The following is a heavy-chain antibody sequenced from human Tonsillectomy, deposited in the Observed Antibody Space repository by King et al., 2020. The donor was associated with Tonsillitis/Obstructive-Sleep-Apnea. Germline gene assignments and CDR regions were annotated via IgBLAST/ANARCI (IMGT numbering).Heavy chain of an antibody. J-gene: IGHJ4*02. V-gene: IGHV4-34*01. CDR1: GGSFSGYY. CDR3: ARGERGIVVVIAKWYFDY. CDR2: INHSGST. D-gene: IGHD2-21*01. Sequence: VQLQQWGAGLLKPSETLSLTCAVYGGSFSGYYWSWIRQPPGKRLEWIGEINHSGSTNYNPSLKSRVTISVDTSKNQFFLKLSSVTAADTAVYYCARGERGIVVVIAKWYFDYWGQGTLVTVSS.